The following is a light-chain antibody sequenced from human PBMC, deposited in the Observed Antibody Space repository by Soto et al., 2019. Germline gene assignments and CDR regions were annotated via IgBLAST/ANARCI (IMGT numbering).Light chain of an antibody. J-gene: IGKJ1*01. CDR2: KAS. CDR3: QQYSSYPWT. V-gene: IGKV1-5*03. Sequence: DIPMTQSPSTLSAAEGDRVTITCRASQSVSAWLAWYQQKPGKAPKLLIYKASTLETGVPSRFSGSGDGAEFTLTISSLQPDDLGTYFCQQYSSYPWTFGQGTKVETK. CDR1: QSVSAW.